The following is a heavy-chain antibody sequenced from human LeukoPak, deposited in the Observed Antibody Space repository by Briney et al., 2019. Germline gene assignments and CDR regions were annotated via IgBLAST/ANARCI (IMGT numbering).Heavy chain of an antibody. J-gene: IGHJ6*03. CDR2: INPNADST. V-gene: IGHV1-46*01. Sequence: ASVKVSCKASGYTFTFYYMHWVRQAPGQGLEWMGIINPNADSTTYAQKFQGRVTMTRDMSTSTVYMELSRLRSDDTAVYYCARGAPSYYYYMDVWGKGTTVTISS. CDR3: ARGAPSYYYYMDV. CDR1: GYTFTFYY.